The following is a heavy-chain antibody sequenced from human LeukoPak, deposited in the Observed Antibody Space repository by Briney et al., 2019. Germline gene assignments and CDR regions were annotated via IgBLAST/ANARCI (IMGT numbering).Heavy chain of an antibody. CDR3: ARVQYSRDSDY. J-gene: IGHJ4*02. D-gene: IGHD6-6*01. V-gene: IGHV4-4*02. CDR1: GDSVRNSNW. CDR2: IYQSGTT. Sequence: SETLSLTCAVSGDSVRNSNWWTWVRQPPGKGLEWIGEIYQSGTTKYNPSLKSRVTISVDTSKNQFSLKLSSVTAADTAVYYCARVQYSRDSDYWGQGTLVTVSS.